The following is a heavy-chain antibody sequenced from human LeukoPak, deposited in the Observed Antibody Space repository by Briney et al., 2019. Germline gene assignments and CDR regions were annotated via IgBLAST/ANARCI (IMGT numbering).Heavy chain of an antibody. CDR3: ARSGIPFYYYYYMDV. J-gene: IGHJ6*03. V-gene: IGHV4-4*09. CDR1: GGSISSYY. Sequence: SETLSLTCTVSGGSISSYYWSWIRQPPGKGLEWIGYIYTSGSTNYNPSLKSRVTISVDTSKNQFSLKLSSVTAADTAVYYCARSGIPFYYYYYMDVWGKGTTVTVSS. CDR2: IYTSGST.